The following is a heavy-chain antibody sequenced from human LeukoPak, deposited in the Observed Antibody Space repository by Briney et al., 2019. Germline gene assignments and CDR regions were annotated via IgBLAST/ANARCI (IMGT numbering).Heavy chain of an antibody. V-gene: IGHV4-39*07. J-gene: IGHJ6*03. CDR1: GGSISSSSYY. CDR3: ARGDSGWGKGLYYYYYYMDV. Sequence: SETLSLTCTVSGGSISSSSYYWGWIRQPPGKGLEWIGSIYHSGSTYYNPSLKSRVTISVDTSKNQFSLKLSSVTAADTAVYYCARGDSGWGKGLYYYYYYMDVWGEGTTVTVSS. CDR2: IYHSGST. D-gene: IGHD3-16*01.